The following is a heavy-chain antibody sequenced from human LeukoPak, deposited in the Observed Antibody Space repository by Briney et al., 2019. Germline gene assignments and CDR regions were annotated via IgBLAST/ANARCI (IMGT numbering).Heavy chain of an antibody. CDR2: IRYDGSKK. V-gene: IGHV3-30*02. J-gene: IGHJ3*02. Sequence: GGSLRLSCVASGFTFSNYWMSWVRQAPGKGLEWVAFIRYDGSKKYYADSVKGRFTISRDNSKNTLYLQMNSLRAEDTAVYYCARVSGITMIVVLKYDAFDIWGQGTMVIVSS. D-gene: IGHD3-22*01. CDR3: ARVSGITMIVVLKYDAFDI. CDR1: GFTFSNYW.